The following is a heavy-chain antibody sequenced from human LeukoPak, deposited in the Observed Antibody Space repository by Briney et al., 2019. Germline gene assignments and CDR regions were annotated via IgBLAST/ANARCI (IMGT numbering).Heavy chain of an antibody. Sequence: SVKVSCTASGGTFSSYANSWVRQAPGQGLEWMGGIIPIFGTANYAQKFQGRVTITADESTSTAYMELSSLRSEDTAVYYCATSTHHLLTGYYNWFDPWGQGTLVTVPS. V-gene: IGHV1-69*13. J-gene: IGHJ5*02. D-gene: IGHD3-9*01. CDR3: ATSTHHLLTGYYNWFDP. CDR2: IIPIFGTA. CDR1: GGTFSSYA.